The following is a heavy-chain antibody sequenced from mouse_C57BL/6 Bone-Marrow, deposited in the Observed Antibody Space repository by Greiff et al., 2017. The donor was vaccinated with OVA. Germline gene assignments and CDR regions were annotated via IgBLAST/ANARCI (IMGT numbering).Heavy chain of an antibody. V-gene: IGHV1-47*01. J-gene: IGHJ3*01. CDR3: ERQDYSWGFAY. CDR2: FHPYNDDT. D-gene: IGHD1-1*01. CDR1: GYTFTTYP. Sequence: QVQLQQSGAELVKPGASVKMSCKASGYTFTTYPIAWMKQNHGKSLEWIGTFHPYNDDTKYTEKFKGKATLTVEKSSSTVYLELSRLTSDDSSVYYCERQDYSWGFAYWGQGTLVTVSA.